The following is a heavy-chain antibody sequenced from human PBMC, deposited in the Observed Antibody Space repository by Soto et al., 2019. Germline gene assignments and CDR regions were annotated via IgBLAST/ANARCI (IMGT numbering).Heavy chain of an antibody. CDR1: GFTFSSYA. CDR3: AKRRGAGGHFDY. D-gene: IGHD2-15*01. V-gene: IGHV3-23*01. J-gene: IGHJ4*02. CDR2: VSIGGST. Sequence: PGGSLRLSCAGSGFTFSSYAMGWVRQGPGKGLEWVAVVSIGGSTHYADSVRGRFTISRDNSKNTLSLRMNSLTAEDTAVYFCAKRRGAGGHFDYWGQGALVTV.